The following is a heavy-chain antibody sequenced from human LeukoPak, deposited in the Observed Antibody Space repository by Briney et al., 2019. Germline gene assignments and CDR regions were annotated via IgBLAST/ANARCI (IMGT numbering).Heavy chain of an antibody. CDR3: ANAVTTGGDY. Sequence: GSSVKVSCKASGGTFRRYATSWVRQAPGQGLEWMGGIIPIFGTANYAQKLQGTVTITADKSTSTAYLGLSSLRSEDTAVYYCANAVTTGGDYWGQGTLVTVSS. V-gene: IGHV1-69*06. J-gene: IGHJ4*02. CDR1: GGTFRRYA. CDR2: IIPIFGTA. D-gene: IGHD4-17*01.